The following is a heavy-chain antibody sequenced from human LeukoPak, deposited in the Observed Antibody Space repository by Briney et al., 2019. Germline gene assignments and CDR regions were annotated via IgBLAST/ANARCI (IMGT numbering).Heavy chain of an antibody. Sequence: GGSLRLSCAASGFTFDDYAMHWVRQAPGKGLEWVSGISYNSDTIAYADSVKGRFTISRDNAKNSLYLQMDSLRAEDTALYYCAKDYCGGDCYSGWYFDLWGRGTLVTVSS. J-gene: IGHJ2*01. V-gene: IGHV3-9*01. D-gene: IGHD2-21*02. CDR1: GFTFDDYA. CDR2: ISYNSDTI. CDR3: AKDYCGGDCYSGWYFDL.